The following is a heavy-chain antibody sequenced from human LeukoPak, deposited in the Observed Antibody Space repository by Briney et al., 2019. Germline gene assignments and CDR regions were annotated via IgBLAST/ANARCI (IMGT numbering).Heavy chain of an antibody. CDR3: ARDWEYSQM. D-gene: IGHD2-21*01. CDR2: ISYDGSNK. J-gene: IGHJ4*02. V-gene: IGHV3-30-3*01. Sequence: QAGPSLRLACATSGFTVSRYAIRWVSQAPGKGLEWVAVISYDGSNKYYADSVIGRFTISRDNSKNALNQRMNSVRTEVSAVSYCARDWEYSQMWGQGTLVTVSS. CDR1: GFTVSRYA.